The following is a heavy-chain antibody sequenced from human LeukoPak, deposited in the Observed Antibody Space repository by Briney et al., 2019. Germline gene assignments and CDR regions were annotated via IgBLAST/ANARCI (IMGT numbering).Heavy chain of an antibody. D-gene: IGHD4-23*01. CDR2: INSVGSST. CDR3: ARVPWSQVYYFDY. V-gene: IGHV3-74*01. Sequence: GGSLRLSCAASGFTFSSYWMHWVRQAPGRGLVWVSRINSVGSSTSYADSVKGRFTISRDNAKNTLYLQMNSLRAEDTAVYYCARVPWSQVYYFDYWGQGTLVTVSS. CDR1: GFTFSSYW. J-gene: IGHJ4*02.